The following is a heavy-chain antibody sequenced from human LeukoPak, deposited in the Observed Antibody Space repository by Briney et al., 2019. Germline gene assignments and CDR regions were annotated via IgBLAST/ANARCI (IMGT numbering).Heavy chain of an antibody. CDR3: ARTFSGSYYHYGMDV. CDR1: GGSISSYY. D-gene: IGHD1-26*01. V-gene: IGHV4-59*01. J-gene: IGHJ6*02. CDR2: IYYSGST. Sequence: PSETLSLTCTVSGGSISSYYWSWIRQPPGKGLEWIGYIYYSGSTNYNPSPKSRVTISVDTSKNQFSLKLSSVTAADTAVYYCARTFSGSYYHYGMDVWGQGTTVTVSS.